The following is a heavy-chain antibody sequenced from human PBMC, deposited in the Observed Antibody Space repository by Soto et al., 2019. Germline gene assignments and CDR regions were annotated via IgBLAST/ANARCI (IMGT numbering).Heavy chain of an antibody. J-gene: IGHJ4*02. Sequence: ASVKVSCKTSGYTFTSYGISWVRQAPGQGLEWMGWISTYEGNTNYAQKFQGRVTMTTDTSTSTGYMELRSLRSDDTAVYYCATSSPAFDYWGQGTVVTVSS. CDR1: GYTFTSYG. CDR2: ISTYEGNT. V-gene: IGHV1-18*01. CDR3: ATSSPAFDY.